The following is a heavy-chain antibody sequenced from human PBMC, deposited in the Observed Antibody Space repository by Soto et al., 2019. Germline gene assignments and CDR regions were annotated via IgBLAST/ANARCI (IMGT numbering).Heavy chain of an antibody. Sequence: GGSLRLSCSASGLTFSAAWMHWVRQAPGKGLVWVSRIDNDGGSVGYADSVKGRFTISRDNARNTLYLQMNSLRAEDTAVYYCGREIAGGLDHWGPGLVVTVSS. V-gene: IGHV3-74*01. J-gene: IGHJ4*02. CDR2: IDNDGGSV. D-gene: IGHD6-13*01. CDR1: GLTFSAAW. CDR3: GREIAGGLDH.